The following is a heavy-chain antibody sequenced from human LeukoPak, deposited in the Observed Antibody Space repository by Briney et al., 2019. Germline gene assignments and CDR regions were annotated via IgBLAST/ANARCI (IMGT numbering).Heavy chain of an antibody. Sequence: GGSLRLSCAASGFTFSDYYMSWIRQAPGKGLEWVSYISSSGSTIYYADSAKGRFTISRDNAKNSLYLQMNSLRAEDTAVYYCARDRKWELLGGSFDYWGQGTLVTVSS. CDR3: ARDRKWELLGGSFDY. CDR1: GFTFSDYY. D-gene: IGHD1-26*01. J-gene: IGHJ4*02. V-gene: IGHV3-11*01. CDR2: ISSSGSTI.